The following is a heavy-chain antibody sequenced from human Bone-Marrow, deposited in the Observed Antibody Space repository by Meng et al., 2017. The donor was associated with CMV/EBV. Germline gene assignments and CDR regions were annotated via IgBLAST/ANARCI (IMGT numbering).Heavy chain of an antibody. J-gene: IGHJ4*02. CDR3: AMGATIIAEF. CDR1: GGTFSSYA. CDR2: IIPIFGTA. Sequence: SVKVSCKAFGGTFSSYAISWVRQAPGQGLEWMGGIIPIFGTANYAQKFQGRVTITTDESTSTAYMELSSLRSEDTAVYYCAMGATIIAEFWGQGALVTAPQ. V-gene: IGHV1-69*05. D-gene: IGHD1-26*01.